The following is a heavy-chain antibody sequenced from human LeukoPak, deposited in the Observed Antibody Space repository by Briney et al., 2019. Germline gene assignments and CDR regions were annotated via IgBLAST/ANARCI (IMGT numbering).Heavy chain of an antibody. J-gene: IGHJ4*02. Sequence: GGSLRLSCAASGFTFNTYTMNWVRQAPGKGLEWVSSITASSTAIYYADSVKGRFTISRDNAKNSLYLQMNSLRAEDTAVYYCARGGPSGSYYKFFVWNRSCFFDYWGQGTLVTVSS. V-gene: IGHV3-21*01. CDR3: ARGGPSGSYYKFFVWNRSCFFDY. D-gene: IGHD3-10*01. CDR2: ITASSTAI. CDR1: GFTFNTYT.